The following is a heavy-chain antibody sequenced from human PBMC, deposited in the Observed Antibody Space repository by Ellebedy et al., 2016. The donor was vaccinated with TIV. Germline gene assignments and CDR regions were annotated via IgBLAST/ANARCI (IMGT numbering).Heavy chain of an antibody. V-gene: IGHV3-23*01. D-gene: IGHD1-14*01. CDR1: GFTFSNYA. CDR2: FGVSGDST. J-gene: IGHJ4*02. Sequence: GESLKISCAASGFTFSNYAMSWVRQAPEKGLEWVSGFGVSGDSTYYADSVKGRFTISRDNSKNTLYLQMNSLRAEDTAINYCARGRSGTYIHHAFDYWGQGTLVTVSS. CDR3: ARGRSGTYIHHAFDY.